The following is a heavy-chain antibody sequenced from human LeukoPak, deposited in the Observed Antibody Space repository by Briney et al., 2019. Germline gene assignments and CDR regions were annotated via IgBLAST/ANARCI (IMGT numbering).Heavy chain of an antibody. Sequence: PSETLSLTCAVSGGSITGYYWNWIRQTPGRRLEWIGYTSYSRTTIYNSYFKGRATMSIDTSKNQLYLNLTSVTATDTAVYYCAKLGHSDGWYLGASDIWGQGTTVIVSS. CDR2: TSYSRTT. J-gene: IGHJ3*02. CDR3: AKLGHSDGWYLGASDI. D-gene: IGHD6-19*01. CDR1: GGSITGYY. V-gene: IGHV4-59*08.